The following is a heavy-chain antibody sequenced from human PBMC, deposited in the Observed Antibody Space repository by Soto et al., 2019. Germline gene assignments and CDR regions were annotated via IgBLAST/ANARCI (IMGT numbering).Heavy chain of an antibody. Sequence: QVQLQESGPGLVKPSQTLSLTCTVSGGSISSGDYYWSWIRQPPGKGLEWIGYIYYSGSTYYNPSXKXRXXISVATSKNQFSLKLSSVTAADTAVYSCASELMDVWGQGTTVTVSS. J-gene: IGHJ6*02. V-gene: IGHV4-30-4*01. CDR1: GGSISSGDYY. CDR2: IYYSGST. CDR3: ASELMDV.